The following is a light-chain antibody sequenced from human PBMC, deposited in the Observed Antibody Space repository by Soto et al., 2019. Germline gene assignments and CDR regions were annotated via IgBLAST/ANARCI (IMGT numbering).Light chain of an antibody. CDR2: EVS. CDR3: CSYADSSTPVV. Sequence: QSALTQPASVSGSPGQSITISCTGTSSDIGSYNLVSWYQLHPDKAPKLMIYEVSRRPSGVSNRFSGSTSGSTASLTISGLQAEDEADYFCCSYADSSTPVVFGGGTQLTVL. V-gene: IGLV2-23*02. CDR1: SSDIGSYNL. J-gene: IGLJ2*01.